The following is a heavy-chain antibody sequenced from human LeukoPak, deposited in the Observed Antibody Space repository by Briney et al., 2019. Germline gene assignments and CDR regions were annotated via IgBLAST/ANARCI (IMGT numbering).Heavy chain of an antibody. CDR3: ARDVVTTTGDYFDY. Sequence: PSETLSLTCTVSGGSINIYYWSWIRQSAGKGLEWIGRIYTSGSTNYNPSLKSRVTMSVDTSKHQFSLKLSSVTAADTAVYYCARDVVTTTGDYFDYWGQGTLVIVSS. CDR2: IYTSGST. V-gene: IGHV4-4*07. J-gene: IGHJ4*02. CDR1: GGSINIYY. D-gene: IGHD2-2*01.